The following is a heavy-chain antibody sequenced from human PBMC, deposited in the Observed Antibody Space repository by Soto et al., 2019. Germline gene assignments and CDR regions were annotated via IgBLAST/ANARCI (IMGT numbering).Heavy chain of an antibody. CDR3: ARGPRPSSAGTGAY. CDR1: GFDSSYYW. J-gene: IGHJ1*01. V-gene: IGHV3-74*01. D-gene: IGHD1-1*01. CDR2: IDPHGTTT. Sequence: WGYLVLSCEDSGFDSSYYWIEWFRQSPGKGLELVSRIDPHGTTTNYADSVKGRFSVSRDNAKKTIYLQMNSLTADDTALYYCARGPRPSSAGTGAYWGQGTLVPVSP.